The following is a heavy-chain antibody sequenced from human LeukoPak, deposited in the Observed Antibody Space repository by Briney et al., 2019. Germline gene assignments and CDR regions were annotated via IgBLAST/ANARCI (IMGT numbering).Heavy chain of an antibody. J-gene: IGHJ6*03. CDR3: ASRETFHFYYMDV. Sequence: SETLSLTCTVSGGSLNLYSWTWIRQPPGKGLEWIAEIGHGGSINYNPSLKSRVTMSLDTSNNQFSLSLSSGSAADTAVYFCASRETFHFYYMDVWGNGTTVIVSS. CDR1: GGSLNLYS. D-gene: IGHD1-26*01. V-gene: IGHV4-34*01. CDR2: IGHGGSI.